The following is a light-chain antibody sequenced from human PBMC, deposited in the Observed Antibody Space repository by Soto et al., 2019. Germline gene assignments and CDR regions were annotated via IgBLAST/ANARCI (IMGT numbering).Light chain of an antibody. Sequence: QAVVTQPPSVSGAPGQRVTISCTGSSSNIGAGYDVHWYQQLPGTAPKLLIYGNSNRPSGIPDRFSGYKSGTSASLALTGLQAEDEADYYCQSYDSSLSGSVFGGGTPLTV. CDR2: GNS. V-gene: IGLV1-40*01. CDR1: SSNIGAGYD. CDR3: QSYDSSLSGSV. J-gene: IGLJ7*01.